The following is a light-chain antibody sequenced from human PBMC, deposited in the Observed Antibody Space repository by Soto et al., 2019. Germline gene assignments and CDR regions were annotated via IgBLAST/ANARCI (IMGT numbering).Light chain of an antibody. V-gene: IGKV2-30*02. CDR3: MQGTHWPRT. CDR1: QSLVHSDGNTY. J-gene: IGKJ1*01. Sequence: AVLIPSPGPLHATLGQPASISCRSRQSLVHSDGNTYLNWFQQRPGQSPRRLLYRVSNRDSGVPDKFSGSGSGTNFTLKISWVEAEDVGVYYCMQGTHWPRTFGQGTKVDIK. CDR2: RVS.